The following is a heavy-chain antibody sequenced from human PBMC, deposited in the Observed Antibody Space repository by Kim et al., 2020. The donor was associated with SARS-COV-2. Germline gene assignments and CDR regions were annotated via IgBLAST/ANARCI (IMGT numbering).Heavy chain of an antibody. V-gene: IGHV3-23*01. CDR3: AKDFLGYCSSTSCYADYYYYYGMDV. J-gene: IGHJ6*02. D-gene: IGHD2-2*01. CDR1: GFTFSSYA. CDR2: ISGSGGST. Sequence: GGSLRLSCAASGFTFSSYAMSWVRQAPGKGLEWVSAISGSGGSTYYADSVKGRFTISRDNSKNTLYLQMNSLRAEDTAVYYCAKDFLGYCSSTSCYADYYYYYGMDVWGQGTTVTVSS.